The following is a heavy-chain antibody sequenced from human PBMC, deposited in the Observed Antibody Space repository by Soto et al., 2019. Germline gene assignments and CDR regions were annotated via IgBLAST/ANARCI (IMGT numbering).Heavy chain of an antibody. CDR3: ARRYYDILESFDI. D-gene: IGHD3-9*01. CDR1: GYSFTSYW. J-gene: IGHJ3*02. CDR2: IYPGDSDT. V-gene: IGHV5-51*01. Sequence: GESLKISCKGSGYSFTSYWIDWVRQMPGKGLEWMGIIYPGDSDTRYSPSFQGQVTISADKPISTVYLQWSSLKASYYAMYDCARRYYDILESFDIWGHGTLVTVSS.